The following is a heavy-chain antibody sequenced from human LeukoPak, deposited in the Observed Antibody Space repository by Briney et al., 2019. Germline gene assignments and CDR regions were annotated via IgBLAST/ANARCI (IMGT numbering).Heavy chain of an antibody. D-gene: IGHD3-10*01. J-gene: IGHJ5*02. CDR2: FDPEDGET. CDR1: GYTLTALS. Sequence: ATVTVSCPVSGYTLTALSMHWVRQAPGKGLERMGGFDPEDGETIYAQKFQGRVTMTEDTSRDTACMELSSLRSEDTAVYYCATSERITMVRPLPFDPWGQGTLVTVSS. V-gene: IGHV1-24*01. CDR3: ATSERITMVRPLPFDP.